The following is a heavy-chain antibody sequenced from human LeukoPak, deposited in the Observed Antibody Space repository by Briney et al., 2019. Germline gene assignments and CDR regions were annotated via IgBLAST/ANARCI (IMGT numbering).Heavy chain of an antibody. J-gene: IGHJ4*02. Sequence: ASVKVSCKVSGCTLTELSMHWVRQAPGKGLEWMGGFDPEDGETIYAQKFQGRVTMTEDTSTDTAYIELSSLRSEDTAVYYCATVNGITIFGVVPYYFDYWGQGTLVTVSS. V-gene: IGHV1-24*01. CDR3: ATVNGITIFGVVPYYFDY. CDR2: FDPEDGET. CDR1: GCTLTELS. D-gene: IGHD3-3*01.